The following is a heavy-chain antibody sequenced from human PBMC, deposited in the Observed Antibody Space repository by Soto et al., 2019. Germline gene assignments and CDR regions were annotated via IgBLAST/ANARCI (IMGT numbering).Heavy chain of an antibody. CDR3: AIDLIAYCGGDCYNVGY. CDR2: IKPSGGST. Sequence: GASVKVSCKASGYTFTNYYMHWVRQAPGQGLEWMGIIKPSGGSTTYAQKFQGRVTITRDTSTSTVYMELSSLRSEDTAVYYCAIDLIAYCGGDCYNVGYWGQGTLVTVSS. CDR1: GYTFTNYY. D-gene: IGHD2-21*02. V-gene: IGHV1-46*01. J-gene: IGHJ4*02.